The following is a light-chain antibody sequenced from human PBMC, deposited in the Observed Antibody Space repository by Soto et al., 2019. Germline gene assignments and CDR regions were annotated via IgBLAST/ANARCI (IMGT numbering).Light chain of an antibody. CDR1: SSNIESNT. V-gene: IGLV1-44*01. J-gene: IGLJ2*01. Sequence: QAVVTQPPSASGTPGQRVTMSCSGSSSNIESNTVNWYQQLPGTAPKLLIYSNNQRPSGVPDRFSGSKSGTSASLAISGLQSGDEGDYYWAAWDNSLNGVVFGGGTKLPVL. CDR3: AAWDNSLNGVV. CDR2: SNN.